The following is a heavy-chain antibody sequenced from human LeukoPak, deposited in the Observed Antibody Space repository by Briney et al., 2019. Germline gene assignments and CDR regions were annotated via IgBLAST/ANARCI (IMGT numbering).Heavy chain of an antibody. V-gene: IGHV3-43*01. Sequence: GGSLRLSCAASGFTFDDYSMHWARQGPGKGLEWVSVISWDGGSTSYADSVKGRFTISRDNSKNSLYLQMNSLGSEDSALYYCAKDRGGVDYWGQGTLVTVSS. D-gene: IGHD3-16*01. J-gene: IGHJ4*01. CDR1: GFTFDDYS. CDR2: ISWDGGST. CDR3: AKDRGGVDY.